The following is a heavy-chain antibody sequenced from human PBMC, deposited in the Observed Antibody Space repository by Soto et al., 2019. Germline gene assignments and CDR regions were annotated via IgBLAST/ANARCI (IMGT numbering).Heavy chain of an antibody. J-gene: IGHJ4*02. CDR3: ARDRALGSSWYWDY. D-gene: IGHD6-13*01. Sequence: GGSLRLSCAASGFTVSSNYMSWVRQAPGKGLEWVSVIYSGGSTYYADSVKGRFTISRDNSKNTLYLQMNSLRAEDTAVYYCARDRALGSSWYWDYWGQGTLVTVSS. CDR1: GFTVSSNY. CDR2: IYSGGST. V-gene: IGHV3-66*01.